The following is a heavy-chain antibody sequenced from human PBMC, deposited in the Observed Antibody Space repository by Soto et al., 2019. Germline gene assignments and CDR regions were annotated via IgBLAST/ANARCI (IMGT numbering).Heavy chain of an antibody. CDR1: GFTFSDYY. Sequence: LRLSCAASGFTFSDYYMNWIRQAPGKGLEWVSYIISGAITIYYADSVKGRFTISRDNAKNSLYLQMNSLRAEDTAVYYCAGQYSSSSVEFWGQGTLVTVSS. V-gene: IGHV3-11*01. CDR2: IISGAITI. D-gene: IGHD6-6*01. J-gene: IGHJ4*02. CDR3: AGQYSSSSVEF.